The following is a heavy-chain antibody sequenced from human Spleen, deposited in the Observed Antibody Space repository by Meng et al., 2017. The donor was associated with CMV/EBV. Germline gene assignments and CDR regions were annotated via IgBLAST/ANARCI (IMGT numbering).Heavy chain of an antibody. D-gene: IGHD3-3*01. V-gene: IGHV4-34*01. J-gene: IGHJ4*02. CDR2: INHSGST. Sequence: QRWAAVFLKPLDTLSPTCAFYGGSFSGYYWSWIRQPPGKGLEWIGEINHSGSTNYNPSLKSRVTISVDTSKNQFSLKLSSVTAADTAVYYCAREGYDFWSGYYYWGQGTLVTVSS. CDR3: AREGYDFWSGYYY. CDR1: GGSFSGYY.